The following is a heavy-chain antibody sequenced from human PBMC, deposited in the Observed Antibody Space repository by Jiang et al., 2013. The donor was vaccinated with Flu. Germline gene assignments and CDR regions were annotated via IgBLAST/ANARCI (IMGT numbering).Heavy chain of an antibody. CDR2: INPNSGGT. V-gene: IGHV1-2*04. Sequence: KASGYTFTGYYMHWVRQAPGQGLEWMGWINPNSGGTNYAQKFQGWVTMTRDTSISTAYMELSRLRSDDTAVYYCARDLGGATFDYWGQGTLVTVSS. D-gene: IGHD1-26*01. CDR3: ARDLGGATFDY. CDR1: GYTFTGYY. J-gene: IGHJ4*02.